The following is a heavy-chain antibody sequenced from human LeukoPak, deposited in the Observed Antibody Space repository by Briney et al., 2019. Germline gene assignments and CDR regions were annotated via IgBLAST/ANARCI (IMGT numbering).Heavy chain of an antibody. J-gene: IGHJ4*02. CDR2: ISGSGGST. Sequence: PGRSLRLSCAASGFTFSSYAMHWVRQAPGKGLEWVSAISGSGGSTYYADSVKGRFTISRDNSKNTLYLQMNSLRAEDAAVYYCAKENWWSGYDFGSEFDYWGQGTLVTVSS. D-gene: IGHD5-12*01. V-gene: IGHV3-23*01. CDR3: AKENWWSGYDFGSEFDY. CDR1: GFTFSSYA.